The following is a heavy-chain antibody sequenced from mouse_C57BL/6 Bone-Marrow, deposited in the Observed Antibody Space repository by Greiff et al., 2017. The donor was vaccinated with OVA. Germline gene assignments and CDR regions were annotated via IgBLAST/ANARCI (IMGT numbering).Heavy chain of an antibody. J-gene: IGHJ2*01. CDR1: GYTFTDYY. CDR2: IFPGSGST. CDR3: ARWGTTVVATRDYFDY. V-gene: IGHV1-75*01. D-gene: IGHD1-1*01. Sequence: SGPELVKPGASVKISCKASGYTFTDYYINWVKQRPGQGLEWIGWIFPGSGSTYYNEKFKGKATLTVDKSSSTAYMLLSSLTSEDSAVYFCARWGTTVVATRDYFDYWGQGTTLTVSS.